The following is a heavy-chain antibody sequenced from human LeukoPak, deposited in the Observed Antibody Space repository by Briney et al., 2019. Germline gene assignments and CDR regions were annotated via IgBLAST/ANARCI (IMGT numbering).Heavy chain of an antibody. Sequence: SQTLSLTCTVSGALLFSSGHYWSSVRKHPGQGLEWIGYIHSSGTTKYKPSLKSRAFISLDASKNQFSLKLTSVTAADTAVYYCTKDLRADDSPLGFDPWGQGTLVTVSS. CDR3: TKDLRADDSPLGFDP. CDR1: GALLFSSGHY. CDR2: IHSSGTT. J-gene: IGHJ5*02. V-gene: IGHV4-31*03. D-gene: IGHD3-16*01.